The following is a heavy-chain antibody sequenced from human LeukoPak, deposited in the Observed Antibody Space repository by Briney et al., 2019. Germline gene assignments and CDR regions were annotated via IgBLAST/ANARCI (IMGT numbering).Heavy chain of an antibody. J-gene: IGHJ4*02. CDR3: ARDKGGYNYEYYFDS. CDR2: ISTGSSYK. D-gene: IGHD5-18*01. V-gene: IGHV3-21*01. CDR1: GFTFSSYS. Sequence: PGGSLRPSCAASGFTFSSYSMNWVRQAPGKGLEWVASISTGSSYKYYADLVMGRFTISRDNAENSLYLQMNSLRAEDTAVYFCARDKGGYNYEYYFDSWGQGALVTVSS.